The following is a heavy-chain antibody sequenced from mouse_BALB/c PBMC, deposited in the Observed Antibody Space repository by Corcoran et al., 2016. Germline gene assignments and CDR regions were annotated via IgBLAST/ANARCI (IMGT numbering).Heavy chain of an antibody. CDR1: GYTFTSYV. D-gene: IGHD4-1*02. CDR2: INPYNDGT. CDR3: AREGRANWDAFAY. Sequence: EVQLQQSGPELVKPGASVKMSCKASGYTFTSYVMHWVKQKPGQGLAWIGYINPYNDGTKYNEKFKGKATLTSDKSSSTAYMELSSLTSEDSAVYYCAREGRANWDAFAYWCQGTLVTVSA. J-gene: IGHJ3*01. V-gene: IGHV1S136*01.